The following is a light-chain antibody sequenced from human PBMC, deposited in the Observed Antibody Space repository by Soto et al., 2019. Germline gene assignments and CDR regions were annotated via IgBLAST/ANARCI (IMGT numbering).Light chain of an antibody. CDR3: SSYTSSSALV. CDR1: SSDVGAYNY. CDR2: EVS. Sequence: QSALTQPASVSGSPGQSITISCTGTSSDVGAYNYVSWYQQHPGKAPKLMIYEVSNRPSGVSNRFSGSKSGNTASLTIPGLQAEDEADYYCSSYTSSSALVFGGGTQLTVL. V-gene: IGLV2-14*01. J-gene: IGLJ2*01.